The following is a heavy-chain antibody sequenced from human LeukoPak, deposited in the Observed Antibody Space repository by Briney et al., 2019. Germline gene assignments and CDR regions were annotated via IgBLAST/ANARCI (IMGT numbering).Heavy chain of an antibody. J-gene: IGHJ4*02. CDR3: ARGIWFGELWMRD. D-gene: IGHD3-10*01. CDR1: GFTFSSYG. Sequence: GTLRLSCAASGFTFSSYGMSWVRQAPGKGLEWIGSIYYSGSTYYNPSLKSRVTISVDTSKNQFSLKLSSVTAADTAVYYCARGIWFGELWMRDWGQGTLVTVSS. CDR2: IYYSGST. V-gene: IGHV4-38-2*01.